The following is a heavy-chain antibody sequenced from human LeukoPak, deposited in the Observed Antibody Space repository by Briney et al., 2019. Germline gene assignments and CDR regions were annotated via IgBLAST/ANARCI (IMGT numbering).Heavy chain of an antibody. CDR2: IKSKTDGGTT. D-gene: IGHD4-17*01. Sequence: GGSLRLSCAASGFTFSDYYMSWIRQAPGKGLEWVGRIKSKTDGGTTDYAAPVKGRFTISRDDSKNTLYLQMNSLKTEDTAVYYCTTDLLGDLGYWGQGTLVTVSS. J-gene: IGHJ4*02. CDR1: GFTFSDYY. CDR3: TTDLLGDLGY. V-gene: IGHV3-15*01.